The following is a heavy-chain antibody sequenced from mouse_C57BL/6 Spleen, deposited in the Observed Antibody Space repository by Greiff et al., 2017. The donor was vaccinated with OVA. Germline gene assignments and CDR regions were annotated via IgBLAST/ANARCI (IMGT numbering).Heavy chain of an antibody. Sequence: QVQLKQSGAELVKPGASVKLSCKASGYTFTSYWMHWVKQRPGRGLEWIGRIDPNSGGTKYNEKFKSKATLTVDKPSSTAYMQLSSLTSEDSAVYYCARGGTTVVADWYFDVWGTGTTVTVSS. D-gene: IGHD1-1*01. CDR3: ARGGTTVVADWYFDV. J-gene: IGHJ1*03. CDR1: GYTFTSYW. V-gene: IGHV1-72*01. CDR2: IDPNSGGT.